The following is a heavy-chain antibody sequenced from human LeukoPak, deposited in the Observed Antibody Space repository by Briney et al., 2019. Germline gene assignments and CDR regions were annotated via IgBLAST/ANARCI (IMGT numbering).Heavy chain of an antibody. V-gene: IGHV3-74*01. CDR2: INGDGSTT. J-gene: IGHJ4*02. Sequence: GGSLRLSCAASGFTFSTYWMHWVRQAPGKGLMWVSRINGDGSTTNYADSVKGRFTISRDNAKNTVYLQMNSLRDEDTAVYYCAGAPDFILMYGFDYWGQGALVTVSS. CDR3: AGAPDFILMYGFDY. CDR1: GFTFSTYW. D-gene: IGHD2-8*01.